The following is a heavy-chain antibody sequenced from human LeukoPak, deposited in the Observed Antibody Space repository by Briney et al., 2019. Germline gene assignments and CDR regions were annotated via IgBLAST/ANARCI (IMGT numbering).Heavy chain of an antibody. CDR1: GGTFSSYA. CDR2: INPSGGST. CDR3: ARDGESYGYD. V-gene: IGHV1-46*01. D-gene: IGHD5-18*01. Sequence: ASVKVSCKASGGTFSSYAISWVRQAPGQGLEWMGIINPSGGSTSYAQKFQGRVTMTRDTSTSTVYMELSSLRSEDTAVYYCARDGESYGYDWGQGTLVTVSS. J-gene: IGHJ4*02.